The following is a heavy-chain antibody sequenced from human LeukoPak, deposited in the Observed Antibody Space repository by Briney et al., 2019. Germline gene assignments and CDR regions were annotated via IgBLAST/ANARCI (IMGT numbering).Heavy chain of an antibody. CDR3: ARAGYSYGFNWFDP. D-gene: IGHD5-18*01. Sequence: PSETLSLTCAVYGGSFSGYYWGWIRQPPGKGLEWIGKINHSGSTNYNPSLKSRVTISVDTSKNQFSLKLSSVTAADTAVYYCARAGYSYGFNWFDPWGQGTLVTVSS. J-gene: IGHJ5*02. V-gene: IGHV4-34*01. CDR2: INHSGST. CDR1: GGSFSGYY.